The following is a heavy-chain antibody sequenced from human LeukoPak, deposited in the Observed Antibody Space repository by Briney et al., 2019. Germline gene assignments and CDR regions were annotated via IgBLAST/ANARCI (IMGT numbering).Heavy chain of an antibody. CDR3: ARDWGVSARPGYMDV. D-gene: IGHD6-6*01. CDR1: GGSISRGGYS. J-gene: IGHJ6*03. CDR2: IYYSGST. Sequence: SSQTLSLTCAVSGGSISRGGYSWSWIRQPPGKGLEWIGYIYYSGSTKYNPSLKSRVTISVDTSKNQFSLRLSSVTAADTAVYYCARDWGVSARPGYMDVWGKGTTVTVSS. V-gene: IGHV4-61*08.